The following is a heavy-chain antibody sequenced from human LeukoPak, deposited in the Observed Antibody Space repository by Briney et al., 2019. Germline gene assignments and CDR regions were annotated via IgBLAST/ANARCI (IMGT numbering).Heavy chain of an antibody. J-gene: IGHJ4*02. CDR1: GFTFSSYA. D-gene: IGHD1-26*01. CDR3: AKDRGYSRSYTDS. CDR2: ISGSGGTT. V-gene: IGHV3-23*01. Sequence: GGSLRLSCAASGFTFSSYAMSWVRQAPGKGLEWVSAISGSGGTTYYADSVKGRFTISRDNSKNTLYLQMDSLRAEDTALYYCAKDRGYSRSYTDSWGQGTLVTVSS.